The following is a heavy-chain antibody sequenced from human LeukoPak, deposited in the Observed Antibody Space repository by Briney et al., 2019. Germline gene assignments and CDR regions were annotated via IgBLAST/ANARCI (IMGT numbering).Heavy chain of an antibody. D-gene: IGHD3-9*01. V-gene: IGHV3-23*01. CDR1: GFNFSTYG. J-gene: IGHJ4*02. CDR3: AKDSPNYDILSEWDY. CDR2: VSGSGGST. Sequence: GGSLRLSCAASGFNFSTYGMSWVRQAPGKGLEWVSLVSGSGGSTYYGDSVKGRFTISRDNSKNTLYLQMNSLRAEDTAVYYCAKDSPNYDILSEWDYWGQGTLVTVSS.